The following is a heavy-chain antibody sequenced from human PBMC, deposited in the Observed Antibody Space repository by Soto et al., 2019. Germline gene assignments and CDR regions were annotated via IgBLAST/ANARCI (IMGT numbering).Heavy chain of an antibody. Sequence: ASVKVSCKASGYTFTSYYMHWVRQAPGQGLGWLGIINPSGGSTSYAQKFRGRVTMTRDTSTSTVYMELSSLRSEDTAVYYCARDRGHSSSWDYFDYWGLGTLVTVSS. J-gene: IGHJ4*02. V-gene: IGHV1-46*01. CDR3: ARDRGHSSSWDYFDY. D-gene: IGHD6-13*01. CDR1: GYTFTSYY. CDR2: INPSGGST.